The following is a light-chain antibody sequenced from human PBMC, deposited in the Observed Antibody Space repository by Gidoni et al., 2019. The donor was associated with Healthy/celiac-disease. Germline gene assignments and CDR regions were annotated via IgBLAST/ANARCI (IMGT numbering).Light chain of an antibody. V-gene: IGKV4-1*01. CDR3: QQYYSTPLT. CDR1: QSVLYSTNNENY. J-gene: IGKJ4*01. CDR2: WAS. Sequence: DIVMTQSPDPLGVSLGERATINCKSSQSVLYSTNNENYLAWYQQKPGQPPELLIYWASTRESGVPDRFSGSGSGTDFTLTISSLQAEDVAVYYCQQYYSTPLTFGGGTKVEIK.